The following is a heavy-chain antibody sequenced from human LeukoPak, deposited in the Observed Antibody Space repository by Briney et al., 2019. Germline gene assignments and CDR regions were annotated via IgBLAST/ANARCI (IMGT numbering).Heavy chain of an antibody. J-gene: IGHJ6*02. CDR1: GYSFTRYG. D-gene: IGHD5-18*01. CDR3: ARDAVDTAMVTTYNYFYGMDV. CDR2: ISAYNGNT. Sequence: ASVKVSCKASGYSFTRYGISWVRQAPGQGLQWMGWISAYNGNTNSAQKLQGRVTMTTDTSTSTVYMDLRSLRSDDTAVYYCARDAVDTAMVTTYNYFYGMDVWGQGTTVTVSS. V-gene: IGHV1-18*01.